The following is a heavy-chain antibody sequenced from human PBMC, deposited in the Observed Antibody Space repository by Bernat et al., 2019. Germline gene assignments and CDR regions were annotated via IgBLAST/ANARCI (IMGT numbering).Heavy chain of an antibody. D-gene: IGHD3-10*01. J-gene: IGHJ6*03. Sequence: QVQLVQSGAEVKKPGSSVKVSCKASGGTFSSYAISWVRQAPGQGLEWMGGIIPIFGTANYAQKYQGRVTITADKSTSTACMELSSLGSEDTAVYYCARVPNPGGYGSGKEDYYYMDVWGKGTTVTVSS. CDR1: GGTFSSYA. V-gene: IGHV1-69*06. CDR3: ARVPNPGGYGSGKEDYYYMDV. CDR2: IIPIFGTA.